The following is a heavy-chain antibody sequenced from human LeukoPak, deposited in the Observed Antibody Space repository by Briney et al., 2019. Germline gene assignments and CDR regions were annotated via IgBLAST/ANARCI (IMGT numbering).Heavy chain of an antibody. V-gene: IGHV3-66*01. D-gene: IGHD7-27*01. CDR2: IYSGGST. CDR1: GFTVSSNY. J-gene: IGHJ6*02. CDR3: AHLGRKNYYYYGMDV. Sequence: GRSLRLSCAASGFTVSSNYMSWVRQAPGKGLEWVSVIYSGGSTYYADSVKGRFTISRDNSKNTLYLQMNSLRAEDTAVYYCAHLGRKNYYYYGMDVWGQGTTVTVSS.